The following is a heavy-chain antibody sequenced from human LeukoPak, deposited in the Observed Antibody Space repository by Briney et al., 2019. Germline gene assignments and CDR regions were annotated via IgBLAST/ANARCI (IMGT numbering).Heavy chain of an antibody. CDR2: IYTSGST. V-gene: IGHV4-61*02. CDR1: GGSFSSGSYY. J-gene: IGHJ2*01. CDR3: ARVSSSWYQDWYFDL. D-gene: IGHD6-13*01. Sequence: SQTLSLTCTVSGGSFSSGSYYWSWIRQPAGTGLEWIGRIYTSGSTNYNPSLKSRVTISVDTSKNQFSLKLSSVTAADTAVYYCARVSSSWYQDWYFDLWGRGTLVTVSS.